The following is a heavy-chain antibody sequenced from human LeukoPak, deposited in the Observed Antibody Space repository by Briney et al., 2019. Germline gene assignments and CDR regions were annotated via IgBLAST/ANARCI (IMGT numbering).Heavy chain of an antibody. Sequence: GGSLRLSCAASGFTFSSYGMHWVRQAPGKGLEWVGFIRSKAYGGTTEYAASAKGRFTISRDDSKSIAYLQMNSLKTEDTAVYYCTRDLSQWLVRDDFDYWGQGTLVTVSS. J-gene: IGHJ4*02. CDR3: TRDLSQWLVRDDFDY. D-gene: IGHD6-19*01. CDR2: IRSKAYGGTT. V-gene: IGHV3-49*04. CDR1: GFTFSSYG.